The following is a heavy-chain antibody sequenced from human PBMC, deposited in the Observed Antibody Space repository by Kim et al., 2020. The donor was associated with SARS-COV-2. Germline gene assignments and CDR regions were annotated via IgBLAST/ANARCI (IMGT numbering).Heavy chain of an antibody. CDR3: AKVSSGSSGWFEYFHH. V-gene: IGHV3-23*01. D-gene: IGHD6-19*01. CDR2: IRGSGDRT. J-gene: IGHJ1*01. CDR1: GFTFNSYA. Sequence: GGSLRFSCAASGFTFNSYAMSWVRQAPGKGLEWVSGIRGSGDRTSYADSVKGRFTISRDNSRNTLYLQMDSLRAEDTAVYYCAKVSSGSSGWFEYFHHWGQGTLVTVSS.